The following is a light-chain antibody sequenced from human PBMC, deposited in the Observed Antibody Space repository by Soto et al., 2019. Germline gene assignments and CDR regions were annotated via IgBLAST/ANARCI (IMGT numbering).Light chain of an antibody. V-gene: IGKV1-5*01. CDR1: QNIGTS. Sequence: GDRVTITCRASQNIGTSLAWYQQKPGKAPKLLIYDASSLESGVPSRFSGSGAGAEFTLIISSLRPDDFATYYCQQYDSYPWTFGGGTKVDI. CDR3: QQYDSYPWT. J-gene: IGKJ4*02. CDR2: DAS.